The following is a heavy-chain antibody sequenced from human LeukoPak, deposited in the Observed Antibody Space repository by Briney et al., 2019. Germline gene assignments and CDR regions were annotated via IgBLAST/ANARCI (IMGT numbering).Heavy chain of an antibody. J-gene: IGHJ6*03. CDR2: IETGGAST. CDR1: GFTFSSYG. V-gene: IGHV3-23*05. Sequence: GGSLRLSCAASGFTFSSYGMSWVRQAPGKGLERVSAIETGGASTYYADSVKGRFSISRDNSKNTLYLQMNSLRAEDTAVYYCARAQRGDYMDVWGKGTTVTISS. CDR3: ARAQRGDYMDV. D-gene: IGHD1-26*01.